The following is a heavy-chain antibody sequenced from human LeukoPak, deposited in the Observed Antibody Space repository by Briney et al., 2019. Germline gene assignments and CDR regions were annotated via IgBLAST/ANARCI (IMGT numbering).Heavy chain of an antibody. CDR3: ARATYMTTVTLDY. V-gene: IGHV3-48*02. CDR2: ISDSSSTK. J-gene: IGHJ4*02. Sequence: GGSLRLSCAASGFTFSSYSMNWVRQAPGKGLEWVSYISDSSSTKYYADSVKGRFTISRDNAKNSLCLQMTSLRYDCTAVYYCARATYMTTVTLDYWGQGTLVTVSS. D-gene: IGHD4-17*01. CDR1: GFTFSSYS.